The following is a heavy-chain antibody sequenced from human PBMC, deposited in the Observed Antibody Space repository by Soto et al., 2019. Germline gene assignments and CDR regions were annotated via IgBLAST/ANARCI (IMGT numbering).Heavy chain of an antibody. CDR3: ASYSAYSSSWSLDY. D-gene: IGHD6-13*01. J-gene: IGHJ4*02. V-gene: IGHV5-51*01. CDR2: IYPGDSNT. Sequence: GESLKISCKDSGYSFTTYCIAWVRQMPGKGLEWMGSIYPGDSNTRYSPSFQGQVSISADKSISTAYLQWSSLKASDTAMYYCASYSAYSSSWSLDYWGQGTLVTVS. CDR1: GYSFTTYC.